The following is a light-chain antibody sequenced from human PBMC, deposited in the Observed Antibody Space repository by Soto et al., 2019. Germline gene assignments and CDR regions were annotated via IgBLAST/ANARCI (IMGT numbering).Light chain of an antibody. CDR1: SSNIGSNT. CDR2: SSN. V-gene: IGLV1-44*01. Sequence: ALTQTPSASGTPGQRVTVSCSGSSSNIGSNTVNWYQQLPGTAPKLLIYSSNQRPSGVPDRFSGSKSGTSASLAISGLQSEDEADYYCAAWDDSLNGYVFGTGTKVTVL. J-gene: IGLJ1*01. CDR3: AAWDDSLNGYV.